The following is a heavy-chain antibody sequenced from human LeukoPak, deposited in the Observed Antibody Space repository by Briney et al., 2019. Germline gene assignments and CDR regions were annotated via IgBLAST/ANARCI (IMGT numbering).Heavy chain of an antibody. J-gene: IGHJ6*03. CDR1: GGSFSGYY. Sequence: SETLSLTCAVYGGSFSGYYWTWIRQTPEKGLEWIGEMNPSGSTNYNPSLKSRVTISVDTSKNQFSLELSSVTAADTALYYCARGRQDVTMIVVVMTAVSYYLDVWGKGTTVTVS. CDR2: MNPSGST. V-gene: IGHV4-34*01. CDR3: ARGRQDVTMIVVVMTAVSYYLDV. D-gene: IGHD3-22*01.